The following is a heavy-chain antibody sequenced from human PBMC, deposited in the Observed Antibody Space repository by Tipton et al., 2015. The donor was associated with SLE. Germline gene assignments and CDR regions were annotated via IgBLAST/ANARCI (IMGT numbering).Heavy chain of an antibody. CDR3: ARGGTDYDVWLGCPYVDL. CDR1: GGSISSSNW. CDR2: IYHSGTT. D-gene: IGHD3-3*01. V-gene: IGHV4-4*02. J-gene: IGHJ2*01. Sequence: GLVKPSGTLSLTCAVSGGSISSSNWWTWVRQPPGKGLEWIGQIYHSGTTNYKPSLKSRVTISVDTSKTQFSLKLRSVIAADTAVYYCARGGTDYDVWLGCPYVDLWGRGALVTVSS.